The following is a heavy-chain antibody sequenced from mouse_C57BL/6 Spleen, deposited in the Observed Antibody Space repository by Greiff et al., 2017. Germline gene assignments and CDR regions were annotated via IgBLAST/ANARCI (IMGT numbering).Heavy chain of an antibody. V-gene: IGHV1-7*01. J-gene: IGHJ4*01. CDR3: ARLGSHAMDY. CDR1: GYTFTSYW. CDR2: INPSSGYT. Sequence: VQLQQSGAELAKPGASVKLSCKASGYTFTSYWMHWVKQRPGQGLEWIGYINPSSGYTKYNQKFKDKATLTADQSSSTAYMQLSSLTYEDSAVYYCARLGSHAMDYWGQGTSVTVSS.